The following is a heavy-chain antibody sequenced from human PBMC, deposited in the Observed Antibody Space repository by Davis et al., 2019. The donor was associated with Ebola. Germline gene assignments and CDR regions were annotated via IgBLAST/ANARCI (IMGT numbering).Heavy chain of an antibody. D-gene: IGHD2-2*01. V-gene: IGHV4-34*01. CDR2: INHSGST. Sequence: SETLSLTCAVYGGSFSGYYWGWIRQPPGKGLEWIGEINHSGSTNYNPSLKSRVTISVDTSKNQFSLKLSSVTAADTAVYYCARGVEVYQLLSDAFDIWGQGTMVTVSS. CDR3: ARGVEVYQLLSDAFDI. J-gene: IGHJ3*02. CDR1: GGSFSGYY.